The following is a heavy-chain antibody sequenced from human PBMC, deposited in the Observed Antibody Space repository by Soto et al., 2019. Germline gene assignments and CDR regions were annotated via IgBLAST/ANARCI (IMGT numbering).Heavy chain of an antibody. Sequence: QVQLQESGPGLVKPSETLSLTCTVSGGSISSYYWSWIRQPPGKGLEWIGYIYYSGSTNYNPSLKSRVTISVDTSKNRCSLKLSSVTAADTAVYYCARARTFGGVIAEADAFDIWCRGTMVTVSS. CDR1: GGSISSYY. CDR3: ARARTFGGVIAEADAFDI. V-gene: IGHV4-59*01. CDR2: IYYSGST. D-gene: IGHD3-16*02. J-gene: IGHJ3*02.